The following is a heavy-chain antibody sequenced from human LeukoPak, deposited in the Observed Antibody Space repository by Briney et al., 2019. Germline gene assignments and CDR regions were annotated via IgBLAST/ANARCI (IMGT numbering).Heavy chain of an antibody. CDR2: FDPEDGET. V-gene: IGHV1-24*01. CDR1: GYTLTELS. D-gene: IGHD2/OR15-2a*01. J-gene: IGHJ5*02. CDR3: ARIGGA. Sequence: GASVKVSCKVSGYTLTELSMHWVRQAPGKGLEWMGGFDPEDGETIYAQKFQGRVTITRNTSISTAYMELSSLRSEDTAVYYCARIGGAWGQGTLVTVSS.